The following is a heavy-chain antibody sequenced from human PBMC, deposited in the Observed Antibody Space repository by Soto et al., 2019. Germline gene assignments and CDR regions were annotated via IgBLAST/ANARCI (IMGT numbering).Heavy chain of an antibody. CDR3: AKVSSSWYAGIFDL. D-gene: IGHD6-13*01. Sequence: PGGSLRLSCTASGFTFSSHAMTWVRQAPGKGLEWVSGLSDSGGSIYYADSVKGRFTISRDNSMNTLYLQMNTLRAEDTAVYYCAKVSSSWYAGIFDLWGQGTLVTSPQ. CDR1: GFTFSSHA. CDR2: LSDSGGSI. J-gene: IGHJ4*02. V-gene: IGHV3-23*01.